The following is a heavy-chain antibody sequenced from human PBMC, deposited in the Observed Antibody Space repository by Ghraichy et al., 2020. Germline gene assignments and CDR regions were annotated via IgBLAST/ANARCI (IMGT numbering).Heavy chain of an antibody. CDR2: ISSSSSYI. CDR3: ARARSSSWYRNYYYGMDV. Sequence: GGSLRLSCAASGFTFSSYSMNWVRQAPGKGLEWVSSISSSSSYIYYADSVKGRFTISRDNAKNSLYLQMNSLRAEDTAVYYCARARSSSWYRNYYYGMDVWGQGTTVTVSS. V-gene: IGHV3-21*01. CDR1: GFTFSSYS. D-gene: IGHD6-13*01. J-gene: IGHJ6*02.